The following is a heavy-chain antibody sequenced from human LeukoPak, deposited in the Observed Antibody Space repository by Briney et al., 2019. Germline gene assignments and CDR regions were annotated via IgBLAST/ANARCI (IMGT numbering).Heavy chain of an antibody. D-gene: IGHD3-3*01. V-gene: IGHV1-18*01. CDR2: ISAYNGNT. J-gene: IGHJ4*02. CDR1: GYTFTSCG. CDR3: ARDTRLDYDFWSGYYNHGDY. Sequence: ASVKVSCKASGYTFTSCGISWVRQAPGQGLEGMGWISAYNGNTNYAQKLQGRVTMTTDTSTSTAYMELRSLRSDDTAVYYCARDTRLDYDFWSGYYNHGDYWGQGTLVTVSS.